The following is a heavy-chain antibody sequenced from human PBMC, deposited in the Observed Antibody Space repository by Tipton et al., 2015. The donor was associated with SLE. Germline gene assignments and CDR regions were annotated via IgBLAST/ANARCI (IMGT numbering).Heavy chain of an antibody. CDR2: IYRTGTT. Sequence: TLSLTCIVSDDSVSSAYYWAWIRQPPGKGLQWIACIYRTGTTYVNPSLKSRVSMSMDTSNNRFSLTMTSLTGADTAVYYCARSWSGRREFDYWGPGTLVTVSS. D-gene: IGHD1-26*01. V-gene: IGHV4-38-2*02. CDR3: ARSWSGRREFDY. CDR1: DDSVSSAYY. J-gene: IGHJ4*02.